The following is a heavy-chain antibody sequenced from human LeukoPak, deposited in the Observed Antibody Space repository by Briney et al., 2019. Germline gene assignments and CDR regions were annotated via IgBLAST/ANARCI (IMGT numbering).Heavy chain of an antibody. Sequence: PGRSLRLSCAASGFTFDDYAMHWVRQAPGKGLEWVSGISWNSGSIGYADSVKGRFTISRDNAKNSLYLQMNSLRAEDTALYYCAKEKDIVVVAAATRHYYYYMDVWGKGTTVTVSS. V-gene: IGHV3-9*01. CDR2: ISWNSGSI. CDR1: GFTFDDYA. J-gene: IGHJ6*03. D-gene: IGHD2-15*01. CDR3: AKEKDIVVVAAATRHYYYYMDV.